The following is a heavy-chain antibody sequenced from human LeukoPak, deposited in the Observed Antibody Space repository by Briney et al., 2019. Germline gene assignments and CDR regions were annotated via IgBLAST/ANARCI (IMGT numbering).Heavy chain of an antibody. V-gene: IGHV3-21*06. CDR1: GFTFSSYT. CDR2: ISSSITYL. J-gene: IGHJ4*02. Sequence: GGSLRLSCAASGFTFSSYTMDWVRQAPGKGLEWVAVISSSITYLTYAYSVKVRFTISRDIANNSLSLQLNSLRVEDQAVYYCSRERIRLWRSGDHWGEGTLLSVPS. D-gene: IGHD5-18*01. CDR3: SRERIRLWRSGDH.